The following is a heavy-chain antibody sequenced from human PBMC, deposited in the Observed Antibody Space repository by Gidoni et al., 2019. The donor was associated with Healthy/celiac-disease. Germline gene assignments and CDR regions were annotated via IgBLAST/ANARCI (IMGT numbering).Heavy chain of an antibody. V-gene: IGHV3-23*01. D-gene: IGHD2-8*01. CDR2: ISGSGGST. Sequence: EVQLLASGGGLVQPGGSLRLSCAASGFPFSSYAMGWVRQAPGKGLGWVSAISGSGGSTYYADSVKGRFTISRDNSKNTLYLQMNSLRAEDTAVYYCATPGEVLMVYVDAFDIWGQGTMVTVSS. CDR3: ATPGEVLMVYVDAFDI. CDR1: GFPFSSYA. J-gene: IGHJ3*02.